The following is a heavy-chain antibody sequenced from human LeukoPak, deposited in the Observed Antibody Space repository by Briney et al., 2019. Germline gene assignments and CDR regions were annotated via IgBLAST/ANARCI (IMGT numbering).Heavy chain of an antibody. J-gene: IGHJ4*02. CDR1: GYSISSGYY. Sequence: SETLSLTCTVSGYSISSGYYWGWIRQPPGKGLEWIGSIYHSGSTYYNPSLKSRVTISVDTSKNQFSLKLSSVTAADTAVYYCARAIGGPFDYWGQGTLVTVSS. V-gene: IGHV4-38-2*02. D-gene: IGHD3-10*01. CDR3: ARAIGGPFDY. CDR2: IYHSGST.